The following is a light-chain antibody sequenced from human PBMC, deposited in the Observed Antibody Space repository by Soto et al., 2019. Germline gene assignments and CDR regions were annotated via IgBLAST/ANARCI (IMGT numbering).Light chain of an antibody. CDR2: DAS. Sequence: ELVLTQSPATLSLSPGERATLSCRASQSVSSYLAWYQQKPGQAPRHLIYDASHWATGIPTRFSGSGSGTDFTLTISSLEPEDFAVYYCQQRSNWPPTFGQGTKLEIK. V-gene: IGKV3-11*01. J-gene: IGKJ2*01. CDR1: QSVSSY. CDR3: QQRSNWPPT.